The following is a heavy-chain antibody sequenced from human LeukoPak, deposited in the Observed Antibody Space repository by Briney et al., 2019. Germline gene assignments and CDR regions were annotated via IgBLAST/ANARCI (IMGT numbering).Heavy chain of an antibody. Sequence: TGGSLRLSCAASGFTFSSYAMSWVRQAPGKGLEWVSGISGSDGSTNYADSVKGRFTISRDNYKNTLYVQMNSLRAEDTAVYYCARDNGIVAPSIPLDYWGQGTLVTVSS. CDR2: ISGSDGST. J-gene: IGHJ4*02. D-gene: IGHD5-12*01. CDR3: ARDNGIVAPSIPLDY. V-gene: IGHV3-23*01. CDR1: GFTFSSYA.